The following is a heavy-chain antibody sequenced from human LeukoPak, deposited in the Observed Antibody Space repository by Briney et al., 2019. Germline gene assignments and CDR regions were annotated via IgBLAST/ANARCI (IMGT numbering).Heavy chain of an antibody. V-gene: IGHV3-11*01. CDR3: ARASRSGYAFDP. Sequence: GGSLRLSCAASGFTFSDYYMTWIRQASGKGLDWVSDISSSGSNIYYADSVKGRFTISRDSAKNSLFLQMSSLRVEDTAVYYCARASRSGYAFDPWGQGTLVTVSS. CDR1: GFTFSDYY. CDR2: ISSSGSNI. D-gene: IGHD3-3*01. J-gene: IGHJ5*02.